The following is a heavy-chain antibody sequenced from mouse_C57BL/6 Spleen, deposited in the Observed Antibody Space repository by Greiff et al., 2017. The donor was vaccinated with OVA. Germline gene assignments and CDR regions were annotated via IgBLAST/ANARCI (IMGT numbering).Heavy chain of an antibody. CDR1: GYTFTSYW. D-gene: IGHD2-4*01. J-gene: IGHJ3*01. CDR2: IDPSDSYT. CDR3: ARRGDYDGGPWFAY. V-gene: IGHV1-69*01. Sequence: QVQLQQPGAELVMPGASVKLSCKASGYTFTSYWMHWVKQRPGQGLEWIGEIDPSDSYTNYNQKFKGKSTLTVDKSSSTAYMQLSSLTSEDSAVYYCARRGDYDGGPWFAYWGQGTLVTVSA.